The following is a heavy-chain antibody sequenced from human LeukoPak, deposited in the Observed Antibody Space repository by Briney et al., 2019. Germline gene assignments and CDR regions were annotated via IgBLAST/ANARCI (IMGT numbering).Heavy chain of an antibody. Sequence: HTGGSLRLSCAASGFTFSSYAMSWVRQAPGKGLEWVSAISGSGGSTYYADSVKGRFTISRDNSKNTLYLQMNSLRAEDTAVYYCARGERKRFGMDVWGQGTTVTVSS. CDR3: ARGERKRFGMDV. CDR1: GFTFSSYA. J-gene: IGHJ6*02. CDR2: ISGSGGST. D-gene: IGHD3-10*01. V-gene: IGHV3-23*01.